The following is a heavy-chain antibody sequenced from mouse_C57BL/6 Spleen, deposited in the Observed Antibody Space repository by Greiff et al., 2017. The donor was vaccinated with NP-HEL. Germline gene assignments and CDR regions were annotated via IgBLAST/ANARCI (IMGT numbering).Heavy chain of an antibody. V-gene: IGHV1-18*01. CDR2: INPNNGGT. CDR3: APYDYDGFAY. J-gene: IGHJ3*01. Sequence: EVQLQQSGPELVKPGASVKIPCKASGYTFTDYNMDWVKQSHGKRLEWIGDINPNNGGTIYNQKFKGKATLTVDNSSSTADMELRSLTSEDTAVYYCAPYDYDGFAYWGQGTLVTVSA. D-gene: IGHD2-4*01. CDR1: GYTFTDYN.